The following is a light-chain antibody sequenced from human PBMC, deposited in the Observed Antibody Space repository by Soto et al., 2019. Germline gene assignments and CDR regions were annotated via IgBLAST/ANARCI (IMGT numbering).Light chain of an antibody. CDR1: QDIHVF. Sequence: DIHLTRSPSFLSASELDIGSISFRGSQDIHVFLAWYQHKPGKAPRLLIDSASTLQSGVPSRFSGSGSGTEFTLTISSLQPDDFATYYCQQYNSYSQTFGQGTK. CDR2: SAS. CDR3: QQYNSYSQT. J-gene: IGKJ1*01. V-gene: IGKV1-9*01.